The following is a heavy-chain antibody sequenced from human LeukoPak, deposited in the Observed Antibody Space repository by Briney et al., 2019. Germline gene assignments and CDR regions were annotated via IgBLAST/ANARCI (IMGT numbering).Heavy chain of an antibody. D-gene: IGHD3-16*01. V-gene: IGHV3-48*03. CDR1: GFTFSSYE. Sequence: PGGSLRLSCAASGFTFSSYEMNWVRQAPGKGLEWVSYVSSSGSTIYYADSVKGRFTISRDNAKNSLYLQMNSLRAEDTAVYYCARDSGEIMITFGGDYGMDVWGQGTTVTVSS. J-gene: IGHJ6*02. CDR3: ARDSGEIMITFGGDYGMDV. CDR2: VSSSGSTI.